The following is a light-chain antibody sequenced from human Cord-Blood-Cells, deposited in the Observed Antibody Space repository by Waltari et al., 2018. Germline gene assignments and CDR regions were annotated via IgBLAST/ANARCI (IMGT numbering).Light chain of an antibody. CDR3: QQYYSTPFT. CDR1: QSVLYSSNNKNY. V-gene: IGKV4-1*01. J-gene: IGKJ3*01. CDR2: WAS. Sequence: DIVMTQSPDSLAVSLGERATINCNSSQSVLYSSNNKNYLDWYQQKPGQPPKLLIYWASTRESGVPDRFSGSGSGTDFTLTISSLQAEDVAVYYCQQYYSTPFTFGPGTKVDIK.